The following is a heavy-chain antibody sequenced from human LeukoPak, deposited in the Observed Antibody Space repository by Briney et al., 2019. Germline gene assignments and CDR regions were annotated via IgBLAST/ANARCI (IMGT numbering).Heavy chain of an antibody. CDR2: IGGDGVNM. Sequence: GGSLRLSCAASGFTFDDYAVHWVRQAPGKGLEWVSLIGGDGVNMYYADSVKGRFTISRDNGKNSLYLQMNSLRTEDTALYYCAKDSMRGNFWSGYGYYGMDVWGQGTTVTVSS. V-gene: IGHV3-43*02. CDR3: AKDSMRGNFWSGYGYYGMDV. CDR1: GFTFDDYA. D-gene: IGHD3-3*01. J-gene: IGHJ6*02.